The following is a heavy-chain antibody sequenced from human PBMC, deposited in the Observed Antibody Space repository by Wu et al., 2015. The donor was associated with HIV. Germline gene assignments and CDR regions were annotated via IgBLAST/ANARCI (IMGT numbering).Heavy chain of an antibody. CDR2: MNPNSGNT. D-gene: IGHD6-19*01. CDR3: ARAQRPVADALELDY. V-gene: IGHV1-8*01. Sequence: QVQLVQSGAEVKKPGASVKVSCKASGYTFTSYDINWVRQATGQGLEWMGWMNPNSGNTGYAQKFQGRVIMSRDTSITTDFIELSSLTLDDTAVYYCARAQRPVADALELDYWGQGTLVTVSS. CDR1: GYTFTSYD. J-gene: IGHJ4*02.